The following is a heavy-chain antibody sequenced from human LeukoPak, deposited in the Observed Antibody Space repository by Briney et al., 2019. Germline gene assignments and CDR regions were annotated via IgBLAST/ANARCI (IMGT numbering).Heavy chain of an antibody. Sequence: ASVKVSCKASGGTFSSYAISWVRQAPGQGLEWMGGIIPIFGTANYAQKFQGRVTITADESTSTAYMELSSLRAEDTAVYYCARPSTRSTSYYYYYYGMNVWGRETTVTVSS. J-gene: IGHJ6*02. CDR2: IIPIFGTA. CDR1: GGTFSSYA. V-gene: IGHV1-69*13. CDR3: ARPSTRSTSYYYYYYGMNV. D-gene: IGHD2/OR15-2a*01.